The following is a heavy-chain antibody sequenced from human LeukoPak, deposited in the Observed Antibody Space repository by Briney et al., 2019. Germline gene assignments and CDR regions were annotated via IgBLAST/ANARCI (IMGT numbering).Heavy chain of an antibody. D-gene: IGHD6-13*01. CDR2: IIPMFDTT. V-gene: IGHV1-69*06. CDR1: GYTFTGYY. Sequence: GASVKVSCKASGYTFTGYYLHWVRQAPGQGLEWMGGIIPMFDTTYYAQKFQGRVTITADKSTTTAYMEVSSLRSEDTAVYYCARLGEGAVGHPWGQGTLVTVSS. J-gene: IGHJ5*02. CDR3: ARLGEGAVGHP.